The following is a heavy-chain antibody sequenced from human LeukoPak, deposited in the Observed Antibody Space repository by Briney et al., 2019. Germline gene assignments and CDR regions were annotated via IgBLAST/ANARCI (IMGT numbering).Heavy chain of an antibody. J-gene: IGHJ4*02. CDR1: GYTFTGYY. V-gene: IGHV1-2*04. CDR3: ARADYGDYVTSGGNFDY. Sequence: ASVKVSCKASGYTFTGYYMHWVRQAPGQGLEWMGWINPNSGGTNYAQKFQGWVTMTRDTSISTAYMELSRLRSDDTAVYYCARADYGDYVTSGGNFDYWGQGTLVTVSS. D-gene: IGHD4-17*01. CDR2: INPNSGGT.